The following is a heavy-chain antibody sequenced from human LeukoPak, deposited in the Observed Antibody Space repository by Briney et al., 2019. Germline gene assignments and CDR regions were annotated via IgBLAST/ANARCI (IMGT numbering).Heavy chain of an antibody. D-gene: IGHD4-17*01. J-gene: IGHJ6*03. CDR2: IYYSGST. CDR3: ARSPGQAYGDYGPSYHYYYYMDV. CDR1: GGSIRRGGYY. Sequence: SETLSLNCTVSGGSIRRGGYYWSWIRQRPGKGLEWIGYIYYSGSTYYNPSLKSRVTISVDTSKNQFSLKLSSVTAPDTAVYSCARSPGQAYGDYGPSYHYYYYMDVWGKGTTVTVSS. V-gene: IGHV4-31*03.